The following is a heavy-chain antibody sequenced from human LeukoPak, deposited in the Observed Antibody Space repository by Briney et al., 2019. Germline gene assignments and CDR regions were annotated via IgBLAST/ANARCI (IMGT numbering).Heavy chain of an antibody. V-gene: IGHV3-9*03. CDR2: ISWNSGSI. Sequence: GGSLRLSCAASGFTFDDYAMHWVRQAPGKGLEWVSGISWNSGSIGYADSVKGRFTISRDNPKNSLYLQMNSPRAEDMALYYCAKDLGYYYDSSGYFDYWGQGTLVTVSS. CDR1: GFTFDDYA. D-gene: IGHD3-22*01. CDR3: AKDLGYYYDSSGYFDY. J-gene: IGHJ4*02.